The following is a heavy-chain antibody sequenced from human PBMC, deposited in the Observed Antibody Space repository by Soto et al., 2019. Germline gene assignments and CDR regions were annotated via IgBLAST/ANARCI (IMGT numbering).Heavy chain of an antibody. D-gene: IGHD3-22*01. J-gene: IGHJ4*02. Sequence: GGSLRLSCAASGFTFSSYSMNWVRQAPGKGLEWVSSISSSSSYIYYADSVKGRFTISRDNAKNSLYLQMNSLRAEDTAVYYCARDPTSYDSSGYYGAYWGQGTLVTVSS. CDR3: ARDPTSYDSSGYYGAY. CDR2: ISSSSSYI. V-gene: IGHV3-21*01. CDR1: GFTFSSYS.